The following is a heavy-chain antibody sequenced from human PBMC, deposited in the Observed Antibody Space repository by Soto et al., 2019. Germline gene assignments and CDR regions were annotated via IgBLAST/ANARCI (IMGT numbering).Heavy chain of an antibody. CDR2: IIPIFGTA. Sequence: QVQLVQSGAEVKKPGSSVKVSCKASGGTFSSYAISWVRQAPGQGLEWMGGIIPIFGTANYAQKFQGRVTITADESTSTAYMERSSLRSEDTAVYYCARGEFGRQQQGAVGWYFDLWGRGTLVTVSS. CDR1: GGTFSSYA. D-gene: IGHD6-13*01. CDR3: ARGEFGRQQQGAVGWYFDL. V-gene: IGHV1-69*12. J-gene: IGHJ2*01.